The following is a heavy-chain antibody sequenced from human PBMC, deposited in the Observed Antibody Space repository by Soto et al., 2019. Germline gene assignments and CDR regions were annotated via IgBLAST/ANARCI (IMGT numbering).Heavy chain of an antibody. CDR1: GYRFANYW. CDR2: IYPGDSDT. Sequence: PGESLKISCKASGYRFANYWIGWVRQMPGKGLEWMGVIYPGDSDTRYSPSFQGQVTISADKSISTAYLQWSSLKASDTAMYYCARDYYDSSGPLDLWGRGTLVSVSS. D-gene: IGHD3-22*01. CDR3: ARDYYDSSGPLDL. V-gene: IGHV5-51*01. J-gene: IGHJ2*01.